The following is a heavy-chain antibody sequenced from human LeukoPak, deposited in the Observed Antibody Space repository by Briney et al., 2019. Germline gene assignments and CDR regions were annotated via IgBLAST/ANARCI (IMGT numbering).Heavy chain of an antibody. D-gene: IGHD1-26*01. V-gene: IGHV3-21*01. CDR1: GFAFNTYN. J-gene: IGHJ3*01. CDR3: VKEGTASGRGGSDIWGLGARGSFDL. CDR2: MSSASSVM. Sequence: PGGSLRLSCAASGFAFNTYNMHWVRQAPGEGLEWVSVMSSASSVMFYAESVKGRFTISGDNAKISLHLQMNSLRAEDTALYFCVKEGTASGRGGSDIWGLGARGSFDLWGQGTKVTVTS.